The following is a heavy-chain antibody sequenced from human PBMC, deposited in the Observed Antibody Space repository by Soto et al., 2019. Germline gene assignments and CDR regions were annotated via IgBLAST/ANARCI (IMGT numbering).Heavy chain of an antibody. CDR2: LSGSGTST. CDR1: GFSFVNYA. V-gene: IGHV3-23*01. Sequence: WGSLRLSCAASGFSFVNYAMNWVRQAPGKGLEWVSGLSGSGTSTYYADSVKGRFTISRDNSRDTLFLQMNSLTADDTAVYYCAKATTNGGWFNPFDSWGQGALVTVSS. CDR3: AKATTNGGWFNPFDS. D-gene: IGHD6-19*01. J-gene: IGHJ4*02.